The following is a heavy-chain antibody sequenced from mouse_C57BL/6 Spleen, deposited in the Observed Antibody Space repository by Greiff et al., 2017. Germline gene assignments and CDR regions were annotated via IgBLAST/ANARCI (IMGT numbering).Heavy chain of an antibody. CDR2: INPSTGGT. J-gene: IGHJ2*01. CDR3: ARYGYYGFDY. Sequence: EVQLQQSGPELVKPGASVKISCKASGYSFTGYYMNWVKQSPEKSLEWIGEINPSTGGTTYNQKFKAKATLTVDKSSSTAYMQLKSLTSEDSAVYYCARYGYYGFDYWGQGTTLTVSS. V-gene: IGHV1-42*01. CDR1: GYSFTGYY. D-gene: IGHD1-1*01.